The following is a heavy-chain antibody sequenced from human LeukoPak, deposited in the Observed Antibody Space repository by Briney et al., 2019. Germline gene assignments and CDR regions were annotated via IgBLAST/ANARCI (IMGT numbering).Heavy chain of an antibody. V-gene: IGHV3-30*04. CDR2: ISYDGSNK. CDR3: ARQDYDFWSGYYPYYFDY. D-gene: IGHD3-3*01. J-gene: IGHJ4*02. CDR1: GFTFSSYA. Sequence: PGRSLRLSCAASGFTFSSYAMHWVRQAPGKGLEWVAVISYDGSNKYYADSVKGRFTISRDNSKNTLYLQMSSLRAEDTAVYYCARQDYDFWSGYYPYYFDYWGQGTLVTVSS.